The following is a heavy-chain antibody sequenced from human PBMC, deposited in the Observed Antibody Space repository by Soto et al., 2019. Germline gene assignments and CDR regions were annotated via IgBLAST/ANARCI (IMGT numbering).Heavy chain of an antibody. CDR2: INQDGGGT. D-gene: IGHD6-19*01. Sequence: GGSLRLSCVASGFTFSSSFMGWVRQAPGKGLEWVANINQDGGGTYYVDSVQGRFTISRDNAKDSLSLQLNSLRGEDTAVYYCARYFRGSGRYFFDYWGQGTLVTVS. V-gene: IGHV3-7*03. CDR3: ARYFRGSGRYFFDY. CDR1: GFTFSSSF. J-gene: IGHJ4*02.